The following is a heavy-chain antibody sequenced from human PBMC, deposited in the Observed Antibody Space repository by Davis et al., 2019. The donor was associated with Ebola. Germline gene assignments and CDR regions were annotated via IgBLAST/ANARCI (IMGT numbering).Heavy chain of an antibody. CDR2: INSDGSRT. CDR1: GFTFSSYW. CDR3: VRDSAPGTVTTFQH. J-gene: IGHJ1*01. V-gene: IGHV3-74*01. D-gene: IGHD4-17*01. Sequence: GGSLRLSCAASGFTFSSYWMHWVRQAPGKGLVWVSRINSDGSRTNSADSVKGRFTISRDNAKNTLYLEMNSLGAEDTAVYYCVRDSAPGTVTTFQHWGQGTLVTVSS.